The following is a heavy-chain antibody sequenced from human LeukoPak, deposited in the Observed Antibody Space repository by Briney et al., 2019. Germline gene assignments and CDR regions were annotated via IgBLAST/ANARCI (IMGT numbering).Heavy chain of an antibody. D-gene: IGHD1-1*01. J-gene: IGHJ6*03. CDR3: ARVGRVRKLDYYYMDV. Sequence: SETLSLTCTVPGGSISSSSYYWGWIRQPPGKGLEWIGSIYYSGSTYYNPSLKSRVTISVDTSKNQFSLKLSSVTAADTAVYYCARVGRVRKLDYYYMDVWGKGTTVTVSS. CDR1: GGSISSSSYY. CDR2: IYYSGST. V-gene: IGHV4-39*07.